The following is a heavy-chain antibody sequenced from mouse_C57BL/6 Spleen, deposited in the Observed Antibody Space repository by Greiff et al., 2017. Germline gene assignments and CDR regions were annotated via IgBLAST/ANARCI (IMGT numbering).Heavy chain of an antibody. V-gene: IGHV14-4*01. CDR2: IDPENGDT. D-gene: IGHD3-2*02. Sequence: EVQLQQSGAELVRPGASVKLSCTASGFNIKDDYMHWVKQRPEQGLEWIGWIDPENGDTEYASKFQGKATITADTSSNTAYRQLSSLTSEDTAVYYCTTGSGYGGYWGQGTTLTVSS. J-gene: IGHJ2*01. CDR1: GFNIKDDY. CDR3: TTGSGYGGY.